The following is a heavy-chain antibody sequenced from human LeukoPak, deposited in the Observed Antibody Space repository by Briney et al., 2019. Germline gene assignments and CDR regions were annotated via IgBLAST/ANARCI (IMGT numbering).Heavy chain of an antibody. CDR2: INHSGST. D-gene: IGHD6-19*01. V-gene: IGHV4-39*07. CDR1: RGSISHSRYY. Sequence: SLPHTLCRGSISHSRYYWRWIRQPPAKGLEWIGEINHSGSTNYNPSLKSRVTISVDTSKNQFSLKLSSVTAADTAVYYCARGRRRSRVAGTRFDYWGQGTLVTVSS. CDR3: ARGRRRSRVAGTRFDY. J-gene: IGHJ4*02.